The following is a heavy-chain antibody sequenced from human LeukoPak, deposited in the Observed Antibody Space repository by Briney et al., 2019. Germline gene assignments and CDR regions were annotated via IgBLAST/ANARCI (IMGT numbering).Heavy chain of an antibody. CDR2: INHSGST. Sequence: PSETLSLTCAVYGGSFSGYYWSWIRQPPGKGLEWIGEINHSGSTNYHPSLKSRVTISVDTSKNPFSLKLSSVTAADTAVYYCARAESIFGVVITWFDPWGQGTLVTVSS. J-gene: IGHJ5*02. V-gene: IGHV4-34*01. D-gene: IGHD3-3*01. CDR1: GGSFSGYY. CDR3: ARAESIFGVVITWFDP.